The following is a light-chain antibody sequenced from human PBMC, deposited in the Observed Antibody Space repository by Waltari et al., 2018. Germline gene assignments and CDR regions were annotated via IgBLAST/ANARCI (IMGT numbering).Light chain of an antibody. J-gene: IGLJ3*02. CDR1: SGHSSNV. V-gene: IGLV4-69*01. CDR2: VNSDGSH. Sequence: QLVLTQSPSASASLGASVKLTCTLSSGHSSNVIAWLQQRPEKGPRYLMKVNSDGSHSKGDESPDRVSGSSSGAERYLTISSLRSEDEGDYYCQTGGHGTWVFGGGTKLTVL. CDR3: QTGGHGTWV.